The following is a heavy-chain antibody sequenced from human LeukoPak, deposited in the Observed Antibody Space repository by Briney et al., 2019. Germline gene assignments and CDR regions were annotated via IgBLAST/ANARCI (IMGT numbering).Heavy chain of an antibody. CDR1: GASMSSFY. Sequence: PSETLSLTCTVSGASMSSFYWTWIRQPPGKGLEWIGLIYDNGTTYYNPSLKSRVTISVDTSNNQSSLKLRSVTAADTAVYYCARGESFYYYYMDVWGKGTTVTVSS. CDR3: ARGESFYYYYMDV. V-gene: IGHV4-59*01. CDR2: IYDNGTT. J-gene: IGHJ6*03.